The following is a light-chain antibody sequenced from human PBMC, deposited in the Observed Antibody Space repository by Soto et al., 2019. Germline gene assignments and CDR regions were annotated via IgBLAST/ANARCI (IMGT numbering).Light chain of an antibody. Sequence: DIVMTQSPDSLAVSLGERATINCKSSQSLLYRSNNENYLAWYQQKPGQPPKLLIYWASTRESGVPDRFSGSGSGTDFTLTISSLQAEDVAVYYCQQYYSTPRTFGQGTKVEVK. CDR3: QQYYSTPRT. J-gene: IGKJ1*01. CDR1: QSLLYRSNNENY. CDR2: WAS. V-gene: IGKV4-1*01.